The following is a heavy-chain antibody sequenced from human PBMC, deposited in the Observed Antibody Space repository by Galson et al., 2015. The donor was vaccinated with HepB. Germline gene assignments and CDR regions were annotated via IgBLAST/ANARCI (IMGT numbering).Heavy chain of an antibody. V-gene: IGHV3-33*01. CDR2: IWYDGSNK. Sequence: SLRLSCAASGFTFSSYGMHWVRQAPGKGLEWVAVIWYDGSNKYYADSVKGRFTISRDNSKNTLYLQMNSLRAEDTAVYYCARGQYSSTRRGWFDPWGQGTLVTVSS. CDR1: GFTFSSYG. CDR3: ARGQYSSTRRGWFDP. J-gene: IGHJ5*02. D-gene: IGHD6-13*01.